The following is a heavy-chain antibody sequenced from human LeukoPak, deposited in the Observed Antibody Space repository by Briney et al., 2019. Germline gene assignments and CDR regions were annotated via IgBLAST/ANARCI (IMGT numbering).Heavy chain of an antibody. V-gene: IGHV3-30-3*01. CDR2: ISYDGSNK. Sequence: GRSLRLSCAASGFTFSSYAMHWVRQAAGKGLEWVAVISYDGSNKYYADSVKGRFTISRDNSKNTLYLQMNSLRAEDTAVYYCARARYGGNGYYFECWGQGTLVTVSS. CDR3: ARARYGGNGYYFEC. CDR1: GFTFSSYA. J-gene: IGHJ4*02. D-gene: IGHD4-23*01.